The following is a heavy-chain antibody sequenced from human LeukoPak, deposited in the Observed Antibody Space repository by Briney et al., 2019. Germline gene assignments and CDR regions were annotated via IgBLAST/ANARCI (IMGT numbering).Heavy chain of an antibody. D-gene: IGHD3-3*01. CDR1: GGSISSGGYY. CDR2: IYHSGST. CDR3: ASGTFGVAYFDY. Sequence: SQTLSLTCTVSGGSISSGGYYWSWIRQPPGKGLEWIGYIYHSGSTYYNPSLKSRVTISVDRSKNQFSLKLTSVTAADTAVYYCASGTFGVAYFDYWGQGTLVTVSS. V-gene: IGHV4-30-2*01. J-gene: IGHJ4*02.